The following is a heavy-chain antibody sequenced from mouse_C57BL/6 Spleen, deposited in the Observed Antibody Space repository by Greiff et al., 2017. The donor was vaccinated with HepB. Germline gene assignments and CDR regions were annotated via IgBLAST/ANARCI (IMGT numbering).Heavy chain of an antibody. V-gene: IGHV1-26*01. D-gene: IGHD1-1*01. CDR3: ASGLRGWFAY. CDR2: INPNNGGT. CDR1: GYTFTDYY. Sequence: EVQLQQSGPELVKPGASVKISCKASGYTFTDYYMNWVKQSHGKSLEWIGDINPNNGGTSYNQKFKGKATLTVDKSSSTAYMELRSLTSEDSAVYYCASGLRGWFAYWGQGTLVTVSA. J-gene: IGHJ3*01.